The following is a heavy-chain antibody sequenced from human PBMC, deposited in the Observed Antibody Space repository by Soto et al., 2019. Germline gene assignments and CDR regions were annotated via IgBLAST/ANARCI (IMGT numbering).Heavy chain of an antibody. J-gene: IGHJ6*02. D-gene: IGHD2-21*01. Sequence: QITLKESGPTLVKPTQTLTLTCTFSGFSLSTTGVGVGWIRQPPGKALEWLALIYWDDDKRYNPSLKSRLTLTKAPSKNQVVLTMTNMDPVDTATYYCVHSRCGGDCLQSYSSHSYYGLDVWGQGTTVTVSS. CDR3: VHSRCGGDCLQSYSSHSYYGLDV. CDR1: GFSLSTTGVG. CDR2: IYWDDDK. V-gene: IGHV2-5*02.